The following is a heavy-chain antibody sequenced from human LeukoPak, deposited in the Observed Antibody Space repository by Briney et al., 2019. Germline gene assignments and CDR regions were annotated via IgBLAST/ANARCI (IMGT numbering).Heavy chain of an antibody. CDR2: IYYSGST. CDR1: GGSISSHY. J-gene: IGHJ4*02. Sequence: SETLSLTCTVSGGSISSHYWSWIRQPPGKGLEWIGYIYYSGSTNYNPSLKSRVSISVDTSKNQFSLKLSFVTAADTAVYYCARLSLDCSSTSCYNYWSQGTLVTVSS. V-gene: IGHV4-59*08. CDR3: ARLSLDCSSTSCYNY. D-gene: IGHD2-2*02.